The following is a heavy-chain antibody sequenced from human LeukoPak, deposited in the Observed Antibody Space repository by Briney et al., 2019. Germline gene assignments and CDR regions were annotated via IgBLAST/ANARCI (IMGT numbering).Heavy chain of an antibody. Sequence: SETLSLTCTVSGGSISSYYWGWIRHPPGKGLEWIGSIYYSGSTYYNPSLKSRVTISVDTSKNQFSLKLSSVTAADTAVYYCATGITMVRGVILPYMDVWGKGTTFTISS. CDR1: GGSISSYY. D-gene: IGHD3-10*01. CDR3: ATGITMVRGVILPYMDV. CDR2: IYYSGST. V-gene: IGHV4-39*01. J-gene: IGHJ6*03.